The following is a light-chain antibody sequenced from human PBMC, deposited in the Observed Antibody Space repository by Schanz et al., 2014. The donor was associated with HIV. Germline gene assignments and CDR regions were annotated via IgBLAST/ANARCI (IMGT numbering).Light chain of an antibody. CDR1: QTIINY. V-gene: IGKV1-39*01. CDR3: QQSYSTPPYT. CDR2: AAS. J-gene: IGKJ2*01. Sequence: DVQMTQSPSSQSASVGDKVTISCRASQTIINYLNWYQQKPGTAPKLLIYAASTLQSGVPSRFSGSGSGTHFTLTINGLEPEDFATYFCQQSYSTPPYTFGQGTKLDI.